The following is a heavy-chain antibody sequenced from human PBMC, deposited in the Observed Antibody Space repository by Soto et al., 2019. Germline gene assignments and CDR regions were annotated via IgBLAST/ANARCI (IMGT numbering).Heavy chain of an antibody. CDR3: AKEASPPHYYDSSGYPIS. CDR1: GFTFSSYG. Sequence: GGSLRLSXAASGFTFSSYGMHWVRQAPGKGLERVAVISYDGSNKYYADSVKGRFTISRDNSKNTLYLQMNSLRAEDTAVYYCAKEASPPHYYDSSGYPISWGQGTLVTVSS. D-gene: IGHD3-22*01. CDR2: ISYDGSNK. J-gene: IGHJ5*02. V-gene: IGHV3-30*18.